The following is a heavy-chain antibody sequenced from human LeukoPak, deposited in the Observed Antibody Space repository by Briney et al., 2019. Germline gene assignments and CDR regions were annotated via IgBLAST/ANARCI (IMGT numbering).Heavy chain of an antibody. J-gene: IGHJ5*02. CDR3: ARDYQNEEYYYGSGSYSP. Sequence: GGSLRLSCAASGFIFSSYSMNWDRQAPGKGLEWVSSISSSSSYIYYADSVKGRFTISRDNAKNSLYLQMNSLRAEDTAVYYCARDYQNEEYYYGSGSYSPWGQGTLVTVSS. D-gene: IGHD3-10*01. CDR2: ISSSSSYI. CDR1: GFIFSSYS. V-gene: IGHV3-21*01.